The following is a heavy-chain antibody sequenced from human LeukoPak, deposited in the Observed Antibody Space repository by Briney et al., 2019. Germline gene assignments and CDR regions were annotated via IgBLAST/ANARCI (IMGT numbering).Heavy chain of an antibody. CDR2: INYSGST. V-gene: IGHV4-59*12. CDR3: AREIRDNGLGDY. J-gene: IGHJ4*02. Sequence: ASESLSLTCTVSGASISSYYWSWVRQPPGKGLEWIGYINYSGSTNSNPSLKSRVTISVDTSKNQFSLKLSSVNAANTSGYDLAREIRDNGLGDYWGQGTLVTVSS. D-gene: IGHD5-24*01. CDR1: GASISSYY.